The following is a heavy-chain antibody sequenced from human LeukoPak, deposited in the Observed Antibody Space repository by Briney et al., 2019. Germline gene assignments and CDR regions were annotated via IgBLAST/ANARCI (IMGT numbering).Heavy chain of an antibody. CDR3: AKHYDFWSGYSPDY. CDR1: GFTFSSYS. D-gene: IGHD3-3*01. J-gene: IGHJ4*02. Sequence: GGSLRLSCAASGFTFSSYSMNWVRQAPGKGLEWVSSISSSSSYIYYADSVKGRFTVSRDNAKNSLYLQMNSLRAEDTAVYYCAKHYDFWSGYSPDYWGQGTLVTVSS. V-gene: IGHV3-21*01. CDR2: ISSSSSYI.